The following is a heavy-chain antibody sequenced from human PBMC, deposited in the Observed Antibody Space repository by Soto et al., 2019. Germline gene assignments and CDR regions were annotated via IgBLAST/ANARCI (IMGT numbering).Heavy chain of an antibody. V-gene: IGHV1-2*04. D-gene: IGHD5-12*01. CDR2: INPNSGGT. CDR1: GYTFIGYY. J-gene: IGHJ4*02. Sequence: GGSLRVSCAASGYTFIGYYMHWVRQAPGQGLEWMGWINPNSGGTNYAQKFQGWVTMTRDTSISTAYMELSRLRSDDTAVYYCARASEDIVATFDYWGQGTLVTV. CDR3: ARASEDIVATFDY.